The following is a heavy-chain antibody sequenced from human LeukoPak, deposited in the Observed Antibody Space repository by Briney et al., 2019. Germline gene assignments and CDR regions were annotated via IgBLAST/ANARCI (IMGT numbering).Heavy chain of an antibody. Sequence: GGSLRLSCAASGFTFSNAWMSWVRQAPGKGLEWVGRIKSKTDGGTTDYAAPVKGRFTISRDDSKNTLYLQMNSLKTEDTAVYYCTTVHSSSWRDYYYYGMDVWGQGTTVTVSS. CDR2: IKSKTDGGTT. V-gene: IGHV3-15*01. CDR3: TTVHSSSWRDYYYYGMDV. CDR1: GFTFSNAW. D-gene: IGHD6-13*01. J-gene: IGHJ6*02.